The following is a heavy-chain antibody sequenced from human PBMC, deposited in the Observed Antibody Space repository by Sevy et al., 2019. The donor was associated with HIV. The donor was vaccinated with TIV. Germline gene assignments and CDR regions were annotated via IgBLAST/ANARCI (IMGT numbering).Heavy chain of an antibody. CDR1: GYTLTGLS. V-gene: IGHV1-24*01. CDR2: YDPEDGQT. CDR3: ATTRDYYENSDYPFDS. J-gene: IGHJ4*02. D-gene: IGHD3-22*01. Sequence: ASVKVSCKVSGYTLTGLSMHWVRLAPGKGLEWMATYDPEDGQTMYSQRFQGRVTMTEDTSTDTAYMDLSSLRSEDTAIYYCATTRDYYENSDYPFDSWGQGTLVTVSS.